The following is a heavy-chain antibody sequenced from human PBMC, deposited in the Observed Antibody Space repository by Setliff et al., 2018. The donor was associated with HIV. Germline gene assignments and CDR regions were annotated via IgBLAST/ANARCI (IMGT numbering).Heavy chain of an antibody. Sequence: PSETLSLTCTVSGGSISSGSYYWSWIRQPAGKGLEWIGHIFTSGSTNYNPSLKSRVTISGDTSKNHFSLKLSSVTAADTAVYYCARGNDSVWGSHFDYWGRGTLVTVSS. V-gene: IGHV4-61*09. J-gene: IGHJ4*02. CDR3: ARGNDSVWGSHFDY. CDR2: IFTSGST. D-gene: IGHD3-16*01. CDR1: GGSISSGSYY.